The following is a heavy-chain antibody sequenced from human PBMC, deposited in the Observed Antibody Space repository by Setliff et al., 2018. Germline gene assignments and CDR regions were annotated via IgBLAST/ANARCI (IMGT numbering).Heavy chain of an antibody. CDR2: TIPSFGST. CDR3: ARKGVDTRSSTDYRYYMDV. CDR1: GGTFRSYG. V-gene: IGHV1-69*05. J-gene: IGHJ6*03. Sequence: GASVKVSCKASGGTFRSYGISWVRQAPGQGLEWMGGTIPSFGSTNYAQKFQDRVTIITDESTSPAYMELSSLKSEDTAMYYCARKGVDTRSSTDYRYYMDVWGKGTTVTVSS. D-gene: IGHD5-18*01.